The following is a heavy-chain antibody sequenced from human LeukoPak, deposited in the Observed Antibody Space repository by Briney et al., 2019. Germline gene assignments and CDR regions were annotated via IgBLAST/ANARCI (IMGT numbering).Heavy chain of an antibody. CDR2: ISSSGSTI. Sequence: LPGGSLRLSCAASGFTFSSYAMNWVRQAPGKGREGVSYISSSGSTIHFADSVKGRFTISRDNAKNSLYLQMNSLRAEDTAVYYCAKAGNGFGFDYWGQGTLVTVSS. V-gene: IGHV3-48*03. J-gene: IGHJ4*02. D-gene: IGHD3-3*01. CDR1: GFTFSSYA. CDR3: AKAGNGFGFDY.